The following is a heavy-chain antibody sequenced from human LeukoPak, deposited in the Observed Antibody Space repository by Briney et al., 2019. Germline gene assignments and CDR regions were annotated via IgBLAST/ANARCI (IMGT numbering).Heavy chain of an antibody. J-gene: IGHJ5*02. Sequence: SVKVSCKASGGTFSSYAISWVRQARGQGLEWMGRIIPILGIANYAQKFQGRVTITADKSTSTAYMELSSLRSEDAAVYYCARDVSTGTTFMSPWGQGTLVTVSP. CDR3: ARDVSTGTTFMSP. V-gene: IGHV1-69*04. D-gene: IGHD1-1*01. CDR2: IIPILGIA. CDR1: GGTFSSYA.